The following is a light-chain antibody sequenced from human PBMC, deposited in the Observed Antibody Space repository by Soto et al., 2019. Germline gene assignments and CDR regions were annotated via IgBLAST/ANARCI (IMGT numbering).Light chain of an antibody. CDR2: DAS. J-gene: IGKJ1*01. CDR1: QTITHY. CDR3: QQSYVLPRK. V-gene: IGKV1-39*01. Sequence: DIHMSQSPSFLSASVGASVTITCRANQTITHYLNWYQQKPGRAPALLIYDASSLQSGVPSRFSGRGSGTDFSLTISSLQLADFATYYCQQSYVLPRKFGQGTKVEI.